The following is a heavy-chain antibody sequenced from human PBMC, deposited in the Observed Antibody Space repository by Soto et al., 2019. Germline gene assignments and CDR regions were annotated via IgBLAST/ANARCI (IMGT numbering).Heavy chain of an antibody. CDR3: AILIALPTMTNVDT. J-gene: IGHJ5*02. V-gene: IGHV4-31*03. Sequence: QAQLQESGPGLVQPSQTLFLTCTVSRASIASGCYYWSWIRQHPGKGLEWVGTIFYTGSTFYHPSLGSRFTNSLHASKRQFFLKLTSATAADTGLYEFAILIALPTMTNVDTLGQGILVTVYS. CDR1: RASIASGCYY. D-gene: IGHD1-1*01. CDR2: IFYTGST.